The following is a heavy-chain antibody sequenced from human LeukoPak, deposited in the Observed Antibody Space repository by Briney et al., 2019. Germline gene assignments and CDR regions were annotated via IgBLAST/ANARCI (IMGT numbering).Heavy chain of an antibody. CDR3: ARVATGVFFDY. D-gene: IGHD7-27*01. CDR2: IYYSGST. Sequence: SETLSLTCAVYGGSFSGYYWSWIRQPPGKGLEWIGSIYYSGSTYYNPSLKSRVTISVDTSKNQFSLKLSSVTAADTAVYYCARVATGVFFDYWGQGTLVTVSS. J-gene: IGHJ4*02. V-gene: IGHV4-34*01. CDR1: GGSFSGYY.